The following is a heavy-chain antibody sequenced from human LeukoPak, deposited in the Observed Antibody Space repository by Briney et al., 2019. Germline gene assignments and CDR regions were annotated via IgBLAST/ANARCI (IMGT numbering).Heavy chain of an antibody. CDR3: ARESSARWLQFDDY. D-gene: IGHD5-24*01. V-gene: IGHV3-21*01. CDR1: GFPFSTYS. J-gene: IGHJ4*02. CDR2: ISSSSNYI. Sequence: GESLRLSCAASGFPFSTYSMNWVRQTPGKGLEWVSSISSSSNYIYYADSVKGRFTISRDNAKNSLYLQMNSLRAEDTAVYYCARESSARWLQFDDYWGQGTLVTVSS.